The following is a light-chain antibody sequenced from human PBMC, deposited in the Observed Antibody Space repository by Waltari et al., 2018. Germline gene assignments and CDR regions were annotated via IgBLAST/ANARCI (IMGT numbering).Light chain of an antibody. Sequence: QSALTQPPSASGSPGQSVTISCPGASSDVGAYNSVSWYQQHPGKAPKLMIYEVSKRPSGVPDRFSGSKSGNMASLTVSGLQGEDEADYYCSSYGGSNNFVFGTGTKVSVL. CDR2: EVS. V-gene: IGLV2-8*01. J-gene: IGLJ1*01. CDR1: SSDVGAYNS. CDR3: SSYGGSNNFV.